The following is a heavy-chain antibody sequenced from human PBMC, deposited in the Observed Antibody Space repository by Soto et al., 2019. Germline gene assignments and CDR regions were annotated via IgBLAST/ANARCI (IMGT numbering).Heavy chain of an antibody. V-gene: IGHV1-2*02. CDR1: GYTFTGYY. Sequence: ASVKVSCKASGYTFTGYYMHWVRQAPGQGLEWMGWINPNSGGTNYAQKFQGRVTMTRDTSISTAYMELSRLRSDDTAVYYCAGGSGSGIAVAYYYYGMDVWGQGTTVTVSS. CDR2: INPNSGGT. CDR3: AGGSGSGIAVAYYYYGMDV. J-gene: IGHJ6*02. D-gene: IGHD3-10*01.